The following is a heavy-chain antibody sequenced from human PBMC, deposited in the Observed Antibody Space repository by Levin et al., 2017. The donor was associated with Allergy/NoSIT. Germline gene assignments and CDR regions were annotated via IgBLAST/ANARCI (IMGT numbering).Heavy chain of an antibody. CDR2: INSDGSST. D-gene: IGHD3-10*01. Sequence: QSGGSLRLSCAASGFTFSSYWMHWVRQAPGKGLVWVSRINSDGSSTSYADSVKGRFTISRDNAKNTLYLQVNSLRAEDTAVYYCARGEYYYGSGSYFEGIDYWGQGTLVTVSS. CDR3: ARGEYYYGSGSYFEGIDY. V-gene: IGHV3-74*01. J-gene: IGHJ4*02. CDR1: GFTFSSYW.